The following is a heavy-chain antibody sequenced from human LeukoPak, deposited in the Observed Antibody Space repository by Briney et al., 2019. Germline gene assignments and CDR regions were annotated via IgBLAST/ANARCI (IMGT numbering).Heavy chain of an antibody. CDR3: ARHGSSSWYLFDYYYMDV. CDR1: GYSFTSYW. V-gene: IGHV5-51*01. D-gene: IGHD6-13*01. CDR2: IYPGDSDT. Sequence: GESLKISCKGSGYSFTSYWIGWVRQMPGKGLEWMGIIYPGDSDTRYSPSFQGQVTISADKSISTAYLQWSSLKASDTAMYYCARHGSSSWYLFDYYYMDVWGKGTTVTVSS. J-gene: IGHJ6*03.